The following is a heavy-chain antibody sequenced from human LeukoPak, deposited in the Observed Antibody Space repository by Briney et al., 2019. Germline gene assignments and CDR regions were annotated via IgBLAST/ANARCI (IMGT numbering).Heavy chain of an antibody. V-gene: IGHV3-33*01. CDR3: ARDMGSSSWYFQFDP. CDR2: IWYDGSNK. Sequence: PGGSLRLSCAASGFTFSGYGMHWVRQAPGKGLGWVAVIWYDGSNKYYVDSVKGRFTISRDNSKNTLFLQMNSLRAEDTAVYYCARDMGSSSWYFQFDPWGQGTLVTVSS. D-gene: IGHD6-13*01. CDR1: GFTFSGYG. J-gene: IGHJ5*02.